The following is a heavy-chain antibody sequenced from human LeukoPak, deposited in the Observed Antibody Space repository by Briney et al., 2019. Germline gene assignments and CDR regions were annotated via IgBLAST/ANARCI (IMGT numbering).Heavy chain of an antibody. CDR1: DYSISSIYN. Sequence: PSETLSLTCTVSDYSISSIYNWGWIRQSPGKGLEWIGRIYHGGTTSYNPSLESRATILVDTSKNQFSLKLSSVTAADTAVYYCASCGYSYGFDYWGQGTLVTVSS. V-gene: IGHV4-38-2*02. CDR3: ASCGYSYGFDY. CDR2: IYHGGTT. J-gene: IGHJ4*02. D-gene: IGHD5-18*01.